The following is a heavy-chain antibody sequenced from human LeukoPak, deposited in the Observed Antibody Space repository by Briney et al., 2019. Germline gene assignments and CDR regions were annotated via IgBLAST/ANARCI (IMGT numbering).Heavy chain of an antibody. J-gene: IGHJ4*02. CDR2: IIPILGIA. D-gene: IGHD3-10*01. CDR1: GGTFSSYA. CDR3: ARSQYYSTFDY. Sequence: ASVKVSCKASGGTFSSYAISWVRQAPGQGLEWMGRIIPILGIANYAQKLQGRVTITADKSTSTAYMELSSLRSEDTAVYYCARSQYYSTFDYWGQGTLVTVSS. V-gene: IGHV1-69*04.